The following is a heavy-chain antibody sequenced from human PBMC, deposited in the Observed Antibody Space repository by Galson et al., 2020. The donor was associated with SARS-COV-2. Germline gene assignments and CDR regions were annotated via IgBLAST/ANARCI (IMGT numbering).Heavy chain of an antibody. CDR2: IWYDGSNK. Sequence: PGGSLRLSCAASGFIFSNDAMHWVRQAPGKGLEWVAVIWYDGSNKYYADSVKGRFTISRDNSKNTLYLQMNSLRAEDTAVYYCAKDDAYYDFWSGYLRVPNNYYYYGMDVWGQGTTVTVSS. D-gene: IGHD3-3*01. J-gene: IGHJ6*02. CDR3: AKDDAYYDFWSGYLRVPNNYYYYGMDV. CDR1: GFIFSNDA. V-gene: IGHV3-30*02.